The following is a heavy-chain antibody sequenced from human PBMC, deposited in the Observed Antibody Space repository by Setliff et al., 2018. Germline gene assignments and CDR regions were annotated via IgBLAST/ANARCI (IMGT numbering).Heavy chain of an antibody. V-gene: IGHV4-34*01. CDR2: INHSGGI. CDR3: ATIRNYYDSGTYYPTRWFDP. D-gene: IGHD3-22*01. Sequence: SETRSLTCAVYGGSFSGYYWPWIRQSPGKGLEWIGEINHSGGIDYNPSLKSRVTISVDTSKNQLALKLRSVTAADTAVYYCATIRNYYDSGTYYPTRWFDPWGQGTLVTVSS. CDR1: GGSFSGYY. J-gene: IGHJ5*02.